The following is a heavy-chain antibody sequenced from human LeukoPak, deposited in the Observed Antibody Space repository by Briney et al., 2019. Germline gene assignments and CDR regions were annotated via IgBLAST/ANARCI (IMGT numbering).Heavy chain of an antibody. D-gene: IGHD2-2*01. CDR2: ISYDGSNK. CDR1: GFTFSSYA. J-gene: IGHJ3*02. Sequence: GGSLRLSCAASGFTFSSYAMHWVRQAPDKGLEWVAVISYDGSNKYYADSVKGRFTISRDNSKNTLYLQMNSLRAEDTAVYYCARDCSSTSCYGWFAFDIWGQGTMVTVSS. V-gene: IGHV3-30*01. CDR3: ARDCSSTSCYGWFAFDI.